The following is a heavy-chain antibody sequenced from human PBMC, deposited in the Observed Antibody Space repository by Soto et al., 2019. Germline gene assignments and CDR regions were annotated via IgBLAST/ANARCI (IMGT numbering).Heavy chain of an antibody. Sequence: GGSLRLSCAASGFTFSSYAMNWVRQAPGKGLEWVSAISGSGGSTYYADSVKGRFTISRDSPKNTLYLQMNSLRAEDTAVYYCAKGNSWSPALVLDIWGQGTMVTVSS. V-gene: IGHV3-23*01. CDR1: GFTFSSYA. CDR2: ISGSGGST. CDR3: AKGNSWSPALVLDI. J-gene: IGHJ3*02. D-gene: IGHD1-7*01.